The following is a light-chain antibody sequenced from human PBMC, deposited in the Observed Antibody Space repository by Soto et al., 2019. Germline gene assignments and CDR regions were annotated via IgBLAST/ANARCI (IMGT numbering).Light chain of an antibody. J-gene: IGLJ7*01. CDR1: GSNIGRNS. CDR2: SNN. CDR3: AAWDDSLSGVV. Sequence: QSALTQPPSASGTPGQRVTISCSGSGSNIGRNSVYWYQQLPGTAPKLLIYSNNQRPSGVPDRFSGSKSGTSASLAISGLRSEDEAEYHCAAWDDSLSGVVFGGGTQLTVL. V-gene: IGLV1-47*02.